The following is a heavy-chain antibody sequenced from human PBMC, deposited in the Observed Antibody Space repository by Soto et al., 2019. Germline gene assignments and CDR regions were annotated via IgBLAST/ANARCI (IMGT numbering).Heavy chain of an antibody. J-gene: IGHJ4*02. CDR2: ISHSGNT. CDR3: AIHVSDSGCLDS. CDR1: GVSVSSATYH. V-gene: IGHV4-61*03. Sequence: QVQLQESGPGLVKPSETLSLTCTVSGVSVSSATYHWSWIRQPPGKGLEWIGYISHSGNTDYNSSLNRRVINPGATPNHHFSLKLSSVTAADSAMYYSAIHVSDSGCLDSWGQ. D-gene: IGHD6-25*01.